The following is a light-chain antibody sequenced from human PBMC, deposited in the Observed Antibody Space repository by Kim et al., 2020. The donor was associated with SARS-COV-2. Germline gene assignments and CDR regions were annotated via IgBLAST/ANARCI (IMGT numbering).Light chain of an antibody. Sequence: SPGERATLSCRASQSVSSFLAWYQQKPGQAPRLLIYGASTRATGIPARFSGSGSGTEFTLTISSLQSEDFAVYYCQQYNNWPPITFGQGTRLEIK. CDR1: QSVSSF. CDR2: GAS. CDR3: QQYNNWPPIT. V-gene: IGKV3-15*01. J-gene: IGKJ5*01.